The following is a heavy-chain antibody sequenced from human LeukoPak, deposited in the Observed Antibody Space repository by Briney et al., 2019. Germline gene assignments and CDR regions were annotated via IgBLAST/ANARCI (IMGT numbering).Heavy chain of an antibody. CDR2: IYTSGST. CDR1: GGSISSYY. V-gene: IGHV4-4*07. D-gene: IGHD2-2*01. Sequence: PSETLSLTCTVSGGSISSYYWSWIRQPAGKGLEWIGRIYTSGSTNYNPSLKSRVTMSVDTSKNQFSLKLSSVTAADTAVYYCASGLYCSSTSCYRGYYYMDVWGKGTTVTVSS. CDR3: ASGLYCSSTSCYRGYYYMDV. J-gene: IGHJ6*03.